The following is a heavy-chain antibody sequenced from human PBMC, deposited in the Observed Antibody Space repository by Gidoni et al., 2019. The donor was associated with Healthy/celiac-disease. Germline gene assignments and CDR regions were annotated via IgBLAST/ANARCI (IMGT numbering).Heavy chain of an antibody. J-gene: IGHJ4*02. CDR2: ISGSGGST. V-gene: IGHV3-23*01. Sequence: EVQLLESGGGLVQPGGSLRLSCAASGFTFSSYAMSWFRQAPGKGLEWVSAISGSGGSTYYADSVKGRFTISRDNSKNTLYLQMNSLRAEDTAVYYCAKPHHYGSGSVDTQYYFDYWGQGTLVTVSS. D-gene: IGHD3-10*01. CDR1: GFTFSSYA. CDR3: AKPHHYGSGSVDTQYYFDY.